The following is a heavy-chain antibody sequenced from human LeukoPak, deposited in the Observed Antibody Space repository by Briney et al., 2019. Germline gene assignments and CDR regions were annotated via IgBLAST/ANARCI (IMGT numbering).Heavy chain of an antibody. CDR2: SNWNGETT. D-gene: IGHD4-17*01. J-gene: IGHJ4*02. V-gene: IGHV3-20*04. CDR3: ARAQTYGDYRLLLDY. CDR1: GFTFGDYG. Sequence: GGSLRLSCAASGFTFGDYGMSWVRQAPGKGLEWVSGSNWNGETTGYADSVKGRFTISRDNAKKSLYLQMNSLRAEDTALYYCARAQTYGDYRLLLDYWGQGTLVIVSS.